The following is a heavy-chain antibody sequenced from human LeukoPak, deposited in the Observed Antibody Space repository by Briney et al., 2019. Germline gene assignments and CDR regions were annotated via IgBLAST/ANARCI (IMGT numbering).Heavy chain of an antibody. D-gene: IGHD2-15*01. J-gene: IGHJ4*02. Sequence: GGSLRLSCAASGFTFDDYGMSWVRQAPGKGLEWVSSIISSSSYIYYADSVKGRFTISRDNAKNSLYLQMNSLRAEDTAVYYCARDPQYCSGGSCYSFDYWGQGTLVTVSS. CDR1: GFTFDDYG. V-gene: IGHV3-21*01. CDR2: IISSSSYI. CDR3: ARDPQYCSGGSCYSFDY.